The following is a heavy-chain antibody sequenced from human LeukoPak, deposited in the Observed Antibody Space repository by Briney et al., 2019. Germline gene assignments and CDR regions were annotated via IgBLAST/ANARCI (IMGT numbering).Heavy chain of an antibody. CDR2: TSYSGGST. V-gene: IGHV3-23*01. J-gene: IGHJ6*03. CDR1: VYQLGSYA. Sequence: GSLRLSFAAPVYQLGSYARGSVRQTPAKGLERVSGTSYSGGSTYYADSVSRPSNNSRDNSGNTLYLQMTFLTDDDTAVYYCANPGLHMAAYSYYKGVWGKGTTVTVSS. CDR3: ANPGLHMAAYSYYKGV. D-gene: IGHD6-13*01.